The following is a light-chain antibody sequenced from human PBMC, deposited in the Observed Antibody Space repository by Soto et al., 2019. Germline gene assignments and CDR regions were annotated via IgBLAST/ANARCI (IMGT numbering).Light chain of an antibody. CDR2: GAS. Sequence: EIVLTQSPGTLSLSPGERATLSCRASQSVSSNYLTWYQQKPGQAPRLLIYGASSRATGIADRFSGSGSGTDFTLTISRLEPEDFAVYYCQQYGTSLIFTFGPGTKVDIK. J-gene: IGKJ3*01. V-gene: IGKV3-20*01. CDR1: QSVSSNY. CDR3: QQYGTSLIFT.